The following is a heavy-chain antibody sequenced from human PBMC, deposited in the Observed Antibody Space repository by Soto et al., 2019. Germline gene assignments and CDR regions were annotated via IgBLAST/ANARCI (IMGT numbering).Heavy chain of an antibody. D-gene: IGHD6-13*01. CDR1: GGSFSGYY. CDR3: ARPKTIGAAAGKGWFDP. V-gene: IGHV4-34*01. Sequence: SETLSLTCAVYGGSFSGYYWSWIRQPPGKGLEWIGEINHSGSTNYNPSLKGRVTISVDTSKNQFSLKLTYVTAADTAMYYCARPKTIGAAAGKGWFDPWGQGTLVTVSS. J-gene: IGHJ5*02. CDR2: INHSGST.